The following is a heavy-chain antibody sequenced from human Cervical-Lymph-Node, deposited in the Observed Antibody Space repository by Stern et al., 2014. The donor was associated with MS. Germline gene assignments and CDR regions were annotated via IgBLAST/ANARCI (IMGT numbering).Heavy chain of an antibody. CDR2: SYDHGIS. D-gene: IGHD6-19*01. V-gene: IGHV4-59*11. J-gene: IGHJ4*02. CDR1: GGSLGRHY. CDR3: ARFSIAVAGKGFFDS. Sequence: QVHLQESGPGLVKPSETLSLTCAVSGGSLGRHYWRWIRQPPGKGLARIGNSYDHGISSYSPSLSSRVTVSVDTARDQVSLKLSSVTAADTAVYYCARFSIAVAGKGFFDSWGQGTLVTVSS.